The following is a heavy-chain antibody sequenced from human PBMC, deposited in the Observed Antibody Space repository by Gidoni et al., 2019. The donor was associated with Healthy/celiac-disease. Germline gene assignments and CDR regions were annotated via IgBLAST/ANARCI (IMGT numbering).Heavy chain of an antibody. Sequence: EVQLVESGGGLVQPGGSLRLSCAASGFTFSSYWMSWVRRAPGKGLGWVANIKQDGSEKYYVDSVKGRFTISRDNAKNSLYLQMNSLRAEDTAVYYCARDISPLYSSGWYGWGYPVFNDYWGQGTLVTVSS. CDR2: IKQDGSEK. D-gene: IGHD6-19*01. CDR1: GFTFSSYW. CDR3: ARDISPLYSSGWYGWGYPVFNDY. V-gene: IGHV3-7*01. J-gene: IGHJ4*02.